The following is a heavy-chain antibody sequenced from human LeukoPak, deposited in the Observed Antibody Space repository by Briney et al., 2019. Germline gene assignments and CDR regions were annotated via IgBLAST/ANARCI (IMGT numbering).Heavy chain of an antibody. Sequence: SETLSLTCAVSGYSISSGYYWGWIRQPPGKGLEWIGSIHHSGSTYYNPSLKSRVTISVDTSKNQFSLKLSSVTAADTAVYYCARGKVLLWFGELLSTSNWFDPWGQGTLVTVSS. CDR1: GYSISSGYY. J-gene: IGHJ5*02. CDR2: IHHSGST. V-gene: IGHV4-38-2*01. D-gene: IGHD3-10*01. CDR3: ARGKVLLWFGELLSTSNWFDP.